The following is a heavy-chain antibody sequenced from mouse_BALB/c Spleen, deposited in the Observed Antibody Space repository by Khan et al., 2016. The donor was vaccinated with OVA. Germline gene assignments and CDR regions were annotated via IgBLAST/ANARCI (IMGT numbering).Heavy chain of an antibody. J-gene: IGHJ4*01. Sequence: EVQLQESGPGLVKPSQSLSLTCTVTGYSITSDYAWNWIRQFPGNKLEWMGYISYSGSTNYNPALKSRISITRDTSKNQFFLQLNSVTTEDTATYCCARDCSQYSYAMDYGGQGTSVTVSS. CDR1: GYSITSDYA. V-gene: IGHV3-2*02. CDR2: ISYSGST. CDR3: ARDCSQYSYAMDY. D-gene: IGHD2-10*02.